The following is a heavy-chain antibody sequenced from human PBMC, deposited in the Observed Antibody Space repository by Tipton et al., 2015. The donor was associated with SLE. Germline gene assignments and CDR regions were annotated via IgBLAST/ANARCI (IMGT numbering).Heavy chain of an antibody. V-gene: IGHV4-31*03. Sequence: TLSLTCTVSGVSVSSCVYYWNWIRQHPGKGLEWIGCIHSRGSTNYNPSLKSRVTISVDTSKNQFSLNLSSVTAADTAVYYCARLVTKRAWFDPWGQGTLVTVSS. CDR2: IHSRGST. D-gene: IGHD6-13*01. CDR1: GVSVSSCVYY. CDR3: ARLVTKRAWFDP. J-gene: IGHJ5*02.